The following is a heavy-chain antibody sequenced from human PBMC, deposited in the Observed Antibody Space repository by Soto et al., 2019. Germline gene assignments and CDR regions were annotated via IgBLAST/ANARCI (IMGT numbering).Heavy chain of an antibody. Sequence: GGSLRLSCAASGFTVSSNYMSWVRQAPGKGLEWVSVIYSGGSTYYADSVKGRFTISRDNSKNTLYLQMNSLRAEDTAVYYCARDWPYGSGSYYNGYYYYGMDVWGQGTTVTVSS. D-gene: IGHD3-10*01. J-gene: IGHJ6*02. CDR2: IYSGGST. CDR3: ARDWPYGSGSYYNGYYYYGMDV. CDR1: GFTVSSNY. V-gene: IGHV3-66*01.